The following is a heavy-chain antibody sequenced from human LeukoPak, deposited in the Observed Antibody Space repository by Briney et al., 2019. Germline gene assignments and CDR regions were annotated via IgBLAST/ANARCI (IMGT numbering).Heavy chain of an antibody. CDR3: AKHIAVAVGFDY. CDR1: GFTFSSYA. V-gene: IGHV3-23*01. CDR2: ISGSGGST. J-gene: IGHJ4*02. D-gene: IGHD6-19*01. Sequence: PGGSLRLSCAASGFTFSSYAMSWVRQAPGKGLEWVLAISGSGGSTYYADSVKGRFTISRDNSKNTLYLQMNSLRAEDTAVYYCAKHIAVAVGFDYWGQGTLVTVSS.